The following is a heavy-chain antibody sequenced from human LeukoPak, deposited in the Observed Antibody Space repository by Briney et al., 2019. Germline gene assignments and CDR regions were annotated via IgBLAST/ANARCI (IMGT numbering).Heavy chain of an antibody. Sequence: PGGSLRLSCAASGFAFSSSWMAWVRQAPGKGLEWVANMNPDGSTKNYVDSVRGRFTISRDNAKNSLYLQMNSLRADDTAVYYCARDSGHSAFDYGGEGSLATVSS. V-gene: IGHV3-7*05. CDR3: ARDSGHSAFDY. J-gene: IGHJ4*02. D-gene: IGHD5-12*01. CDR2: MNPDGSTK. CDR1: GFAFSSSW.